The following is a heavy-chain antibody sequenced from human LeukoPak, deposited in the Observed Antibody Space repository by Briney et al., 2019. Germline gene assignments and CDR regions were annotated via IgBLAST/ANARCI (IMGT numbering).Heavy chain of an antibody. D-gene: IGHD5-18*01. Sequence: GSSVKVSCKASGGTFSSYAISWVRQAPGQGLEWMGIINPSGGSTSYAQKFQGRVTMTRDTSTSTVYMELSSLRSEDTAVYYCARGRDTAMVTPGFDNWFDPWGQGTLVTVSS. J-gene: IGHJ5*02. CDR3: ARGRDTAMVTPGFDNWFDP. V-gene: IGHV1-46*01. CDR1: GGTFSSYA. CDR2: INPSGGST.